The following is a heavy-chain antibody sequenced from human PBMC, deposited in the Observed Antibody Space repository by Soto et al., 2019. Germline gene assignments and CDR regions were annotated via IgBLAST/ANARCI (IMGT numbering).Heavy chain of an antibody. CDR3: AKFSGAYYDFWSGYSTPYYFDY. CDR2: ISGIGGST. J-gene: IGHJ4*02. Sequence: EVQLLESGGGLVQPGGSLRLSCAASGFTFSSYAMSWVRQAPGKGLGWVSAISGIGGSTYYEDSVKGRFTISRDNSKNTLYLQMNSLRAEDTAVYYCAKFSGAYYDFWSGYSTPYYFDYWGQGTLVTVSS. CDR1: GFTFSSYA. V-gene: IGHV3-23*01. D-gene: IGHD3-3*01.